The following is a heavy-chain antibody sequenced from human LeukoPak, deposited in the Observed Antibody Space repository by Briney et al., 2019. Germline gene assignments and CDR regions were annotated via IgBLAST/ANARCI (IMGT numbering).Heavy chain of an antibody. V-gene: IGHV3-21*01. CDR3: ARDSPVMSDPSFDY. J-gene: IGHJ4*02. D-gene: IGHD2-8*01. Sequence: GESLRLSCAASGFTFSSYSMNWVRQAPGKGLEWVSSISSSSSYIYYADSVKGRFTISRDNAKNSLYLQMNSLRAEDTAVYYCARDSPVMSDPSFDYWGQGTLVTVSS. CDR2: ISSSSSYI. CDR1: GFTFSSYS.